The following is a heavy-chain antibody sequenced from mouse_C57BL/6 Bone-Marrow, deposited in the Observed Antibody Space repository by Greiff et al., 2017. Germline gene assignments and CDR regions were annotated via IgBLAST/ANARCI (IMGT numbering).Heavy chain of an antibody. J-gene: IGHJ1*03. Sequence: EVKLMESGGGLVQPGGSLKLSCAASGFTFSDYGMAWVRQAPRKGPEWVAFISNLAYSIYYADTVTGRFTISRENAKNTLYLERSSLRSEDTAMYYCARRGGTGNCDWYFDVWGTGTTVTVSS. CDR3: ARRGGTGNCDWYFDV. CDR2: ISNLAYSI. D-gene: IGHD4-1*01. V-gene: IGHV5-15*04. CDR1: GFTFSDYG.